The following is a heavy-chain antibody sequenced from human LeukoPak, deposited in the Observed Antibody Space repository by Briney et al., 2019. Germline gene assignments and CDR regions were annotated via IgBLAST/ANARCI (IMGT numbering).Heavy chain of an antibody. CDR1: GGTFSSYA. D-gene: IGHD2-2*02. Sequence: SVKVSCKASGGTFSSYAISWVRQAPGQGLEWMGGVIPIFGTANYAQKFQGRVTITTDESTSTAYMELSSLRSEDTAVYYCARLRCSSSSCYTGAPFDYWRQGTLVTVST. CDR3: ARLRCSSSSCYTGAPFDY. V-gene: IGHV1-69*05. J-gene: IGHJ4*02. CDR2: VIPIFGTA.